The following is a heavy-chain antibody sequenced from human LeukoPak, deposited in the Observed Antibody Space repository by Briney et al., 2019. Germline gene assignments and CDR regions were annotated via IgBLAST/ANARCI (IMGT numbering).Heavy chain of an antibody. J-gene: IGHJ6*02. D-gene: IGHD2-2*01. CDR1: GYTFTGYY. V-gene: IGHV1-2*06. Sequence: ASVKVSCKASGYTFTGYYMHWVRQAPGEELEWMGRINPNSGGTNYAQKFQGRVTMTRDTSISTAYMELSRLRSDDTAVYYCAREKVRQSGMDVWGQGTTVTVS. CDR2: INPNSGGT. CDR3: AREKVRQSGMDV.